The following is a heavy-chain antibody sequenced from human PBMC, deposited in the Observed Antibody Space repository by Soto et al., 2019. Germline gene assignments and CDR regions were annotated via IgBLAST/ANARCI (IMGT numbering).Heavy chain of an antibody. CDR2: INPNSGGT. J-gene: IGHJ6*02. D-gene: IGHD6-13*01. Sequence: APVKVSCKASGYTFTGYYMHWVRQAPGQGLEWMGWINPNSGGTNYAQKFQGWVTMTRDTSISTAYMELSRLRSDDTAVYYCATQPIAAAGTRGAYYYYYGMDVWGQGTTVTVSS. CDR3: ATQPIAAAGTRGAYYYYYGMDV. CDR1: GYTFTGYY. V-gene: IGHV1-2*04.